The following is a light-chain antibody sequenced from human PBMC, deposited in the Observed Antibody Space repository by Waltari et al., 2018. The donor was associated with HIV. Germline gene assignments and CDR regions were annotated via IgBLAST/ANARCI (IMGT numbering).Light chain of an antibody. V-gene: IGLV1-47*01. CDR1: SSKIGNNY. CDR2: RNN. CDR3: VTWAGRSGGPVI. Sequence: QSVLTQPPSASGTPGQRTTISCPGSSSKIGNNYVHWYQHLPGTAPKLLIYRNNQRASWVPDLFSGSKSGTAAALAIRGLRSEDEADYYCVTWAGRSGGPVIFGGGTKVTVL. J-gene: IGLJ2*01.